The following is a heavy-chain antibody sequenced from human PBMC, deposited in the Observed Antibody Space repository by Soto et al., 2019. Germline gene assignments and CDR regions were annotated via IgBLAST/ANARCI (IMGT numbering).Heavy chain of an antibody. CDR3: ARLGYCSSATCKYYFYYYGMDV. Sequence: EVQLVESGGGLVQPGGSLRLSCEASGFSFGSYSMNWVRQAPGKGLEWVSFISGRGTTTYYAASVKGRFTVSRDNAKNSLSLEVNSLRDEDTAVYYCARLGYCSSATCKYYFYYYGMDVWGQGTTVTVSS. V-gene: IGHV3-48*02. CDR2: ISGRGTTT. D-gene: IGHD2-2*01. CDR1: GFSFGSYS. J-gene: IGHJ6*02.